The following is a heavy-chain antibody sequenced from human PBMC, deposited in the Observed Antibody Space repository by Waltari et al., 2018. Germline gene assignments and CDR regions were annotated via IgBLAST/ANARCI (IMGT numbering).Heavy chain of an antibody. V-gene: IGHV4-34*01. CDR2: INQSGST. CDR3: ARGGIVATFLVRPQYYFDY. CDR1: GGSFSGYY. D-gene: IGHD5-12*01. Sequence: QVQLQQWGAGLLKPSETLSLTCAVYGGSFSGYYWSWIRQPPGKGLEWIGEINQSGSTNYNPSLKSRVTISVDTSKNQFSLKLSSVTAADTAVYYCARGGIVATFLVRPQYYFDYWGQGTLVTVSS. J-gene: IGHJ4*02.